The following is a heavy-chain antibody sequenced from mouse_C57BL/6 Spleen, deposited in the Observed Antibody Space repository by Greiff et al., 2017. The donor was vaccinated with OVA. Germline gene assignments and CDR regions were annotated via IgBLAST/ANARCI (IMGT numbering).Heavy chain of an antibody. CDR2: IWRGGST. CDR3: AKNRGSSDWYFDV. CDR1: GFSLTSYG. J-gene: IGHJ1*03. Sequence: VQVVESGPGLVQPSQSLSITCTVSGFSLTSYGVHWVRQSPGKGLEWLGVIWRGGSTDYNAAFMSRLSITKDNSKSQVFFKMNSLQADDTAIYYCAKNRGSSDWYFDVWGTGTTVTVSS. D-gene: IGHD1-1*01. V-gene: IGHV2-5*01.